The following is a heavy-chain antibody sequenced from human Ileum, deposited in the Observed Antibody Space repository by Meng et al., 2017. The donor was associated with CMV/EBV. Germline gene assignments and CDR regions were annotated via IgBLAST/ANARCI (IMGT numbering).Heavy chain of an antibody. CDR3: ARKDDGVYLGALDY. J-gene: IGHJ4*02. Sequence: QVPPKQAGAEVKKPGASVNVSCKASGYTFTSYGISWVRQAPGQGLEWMGWISTYNGDTYYAQNLQGRVTMTTDTSTSTAYMELRSLRSDDTAVYYCARKDDGVYLGALDYWGQGTLVTVSS. D-gene: IGHD4-17*01. V-gene: IGHV1-18*01. CDR1: GYTFTSYG. CDR2: ISTYNGDT.